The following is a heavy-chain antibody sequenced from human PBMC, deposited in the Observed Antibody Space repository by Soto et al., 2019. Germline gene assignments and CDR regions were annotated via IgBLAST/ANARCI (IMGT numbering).Heavy chain of an antibody. J-gene: IGHJ4*02. CDR2: ISGSGGST. CDR3: AKVREARYIVGAAFDY. Sequence: GGSLRLSCAASGFTFSSYAMSWVRQAPGKGLEWVSAISGSGGSTYYADSVKGRFTISRDNSKNTLYLQMNSLRAEDTAVYYCAKVREARYIVGAAFDYWGQGTLVTVSS. D-gene: IGHD1-26*01. CDR1: GFTFSSYA. V-gene: IGHV3-23*01.